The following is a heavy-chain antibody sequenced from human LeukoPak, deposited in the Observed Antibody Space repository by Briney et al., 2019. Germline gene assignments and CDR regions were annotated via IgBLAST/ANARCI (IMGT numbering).Heavy chain of an antibody. D-gene: IGHD1-26*01. Sequence: SGGPLRLSCAASGFSVSASYMSWVRQAPGKGLESVSVISNEGATYYADSVKGRFSISRDNSNNTLYLQMNSLRAEDTAVYYCASSTYSGSHWDAYIWGQGTMVTVSS. CDR2: ISNEGAT. V-gene: IGHV3-53*01. J-gene: IGHJ3*02. CDR1: GFSVSASY. CDR3: ASSTYSGSHWDAYI.